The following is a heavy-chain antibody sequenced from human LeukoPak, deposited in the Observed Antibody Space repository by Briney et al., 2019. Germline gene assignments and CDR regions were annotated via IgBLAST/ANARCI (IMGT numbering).Heavy chain of an antibody. CDR3: TRKGSQWDFLVDY. CDR1: GFTFSSFG. J-gene: IGHJ4*02. D-gene: IGHD2/OR15-2a*01. Sequence: PGGSLRLSCAASGFTFSSFGMSWVRQAPGKGLEWVSAISSTGGTAYYADSVKGRFTISRDNSESSLYLQMDSLTAEDTAVYYCTRKGSQWDFLVDYWGQGTRVAVSP. CDR2: ISSTGGTA. V-gene: IGHV3-23*01.